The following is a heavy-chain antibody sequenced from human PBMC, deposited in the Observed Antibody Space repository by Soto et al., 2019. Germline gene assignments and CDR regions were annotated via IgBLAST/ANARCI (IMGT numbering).Heavy chain of an antibody. CDR2: IYSGGST. CDR3: ASEGLRYNDAFDI. CDR1: GFTVSSNY. V-gene: IGHV3-66*01. J-gene: IGHJ3*02. Sequence: GGSLRLSCAASGFTVSSNYMSWVRQAPGKGLEWVSVIYSGGSTYYADSVKGRFTISRDNSKNTLYLQMNSLRAEDTAVYYCASEGLRYNDAFDIWGQGTMVTVSS. D-gene: IGHD1-1*01.